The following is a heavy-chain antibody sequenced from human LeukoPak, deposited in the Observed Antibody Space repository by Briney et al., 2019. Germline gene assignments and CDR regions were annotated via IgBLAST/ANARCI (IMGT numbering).Heavy chain of an antibody. CDR3: ARDVGITVADSFDP. CDR2: MSGSGGST. Sequence: GGSLRLSCAASEFTFSSYAMNWVRQAPGKGLEWVSAMSGSGGSTYYADSVKGRFTISRDNSKNTLYLQMNSLRAADTAVYYCARDVGITVADSFDPWGQGTLVTVSS. V-gene: IGHV3-23*01. J-gene: IGHJ5*02. CDR1: EFTFSSYA. D-gene: IGHD6-13*01.